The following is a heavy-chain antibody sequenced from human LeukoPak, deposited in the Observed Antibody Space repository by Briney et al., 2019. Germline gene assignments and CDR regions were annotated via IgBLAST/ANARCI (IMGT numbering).Heavy chain of an antibody. V-gene: IGHV3-33*01. J-gene: IGHJ2*01. CDR2: IWYDGSNK. CDR3: ARGNVGIGFYWYFDL. Sequence: GRSLRLSCAASGFTFNNYGMHWVHQAPGKGLEWVAVIWYDGSNKYYADSVKGRFTISRDNSKNMLYLQMNSLRAEDTAVYYCARGNVGIGFYWYFDLWGRGTLVTVSS. CDR1: GFTFNNYG. D-gene: IGHD7-27*01.